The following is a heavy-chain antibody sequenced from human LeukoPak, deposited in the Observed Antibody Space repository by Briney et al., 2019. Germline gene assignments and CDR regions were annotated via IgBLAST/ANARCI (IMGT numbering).Heavy chain of an antibody. CDR2: IIPIFGTA. CDR3: ARDEIDRGYSYGSVYY. V-gene: IGHV1-69*13. Sequence: GASVKVSCKASGYTFTSYGISWVRQAPGQGLEWMGGIIPIFGTANYAQKFQGRVTITADESTSTAYMELSSLRSEDTAVYYCARDEIDRGYSYGSVYYWGQGTLVTVSS. J-gene: IGHJ4*02. D-gene: IGHD5-18*01. CDR1: GYTFTSYG.